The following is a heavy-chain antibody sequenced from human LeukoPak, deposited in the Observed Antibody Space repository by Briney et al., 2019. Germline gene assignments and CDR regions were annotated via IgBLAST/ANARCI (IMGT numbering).Heavy chain of an antibody. D-gene: IGHD5-18*01. J-gene: IGHJ4*02. Sequence: GGSLRLSCAASGFTFSSYAMSWVRHAPGKGLEWVSAISGSGGSTYYADSVKGRFTISRDNSKNTLYLQMNSLRAEDTAVYYCANSDTAMGDYDYWGQGTLVTVSS. V-gene: IGHV3-23*01. CDR3: ANSDTAMGDYDY. CDR2: ISGSGGST. CDR1: GFTFSSYA.